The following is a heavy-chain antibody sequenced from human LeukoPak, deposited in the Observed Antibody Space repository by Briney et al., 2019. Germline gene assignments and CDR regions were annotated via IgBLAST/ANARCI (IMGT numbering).Heavy chain of an antibody. Sequence: SETLSLTCTVSGGSISSYYWSWIRQPPGKGLEWIGYIYYSGSTNYNPSLKSRVTISVDTSKNQFSLKLSSVTAADTAVYYCARQLRYFDWGLDYWGQGTLVTVSS. V-gene: IGHV4-59*12. J-gene: IGHJ4*02. CDR1: GGSISSYY. D-gene: IGHD3-9*01. CDR2: IYYSGST. CDR3: ARQLRYFDWGLDY.